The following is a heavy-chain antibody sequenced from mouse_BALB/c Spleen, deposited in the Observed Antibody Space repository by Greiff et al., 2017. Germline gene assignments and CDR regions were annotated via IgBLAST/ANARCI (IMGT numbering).Heavy chain of an antibody. J-gene: IGHJ3*01. CDR2: IYPGDGDT. CDR1: GYAFSSSW. V-gene: IGHV1-82*01. CDR3: ARWGTGYVPFAY. Sequence: VQLQQSGPELVKPGASVKISCKASGYAFSSSWMNWVKQRPGQGLEWIGRIYPGDGDTNYNGKFKGKATLTVDKSSSTAYMELRSLTSEDTAVYYCARWGTGYVPFAYWGQGTLVTVSA. D-gene: IGHD2-2*01.